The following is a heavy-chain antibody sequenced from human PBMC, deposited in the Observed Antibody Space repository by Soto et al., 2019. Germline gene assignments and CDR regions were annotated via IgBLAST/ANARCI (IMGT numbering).Heavy chain of an antibody. CDR2: IIPIFGTP. D-gene: IGHD2-15*01. CDR3: ARDNPLIVVVVAATPPRWFDP. CDR1: GGTFSSYA. J-gene: IGHJ5*02. V-gene: IGHV1-69*01. Sequence: QVQLVQSGAEVKKPGSSVKVSCKASGGTFSSYAISWVRQAPGQGLEWMGGIIPIFGTPNYAQKFQGRVTITADESTSTAYMELSSLRSEDTAVYYCARDNPLIVVVVAATPPRWFDPWGQGTLVTVSS.